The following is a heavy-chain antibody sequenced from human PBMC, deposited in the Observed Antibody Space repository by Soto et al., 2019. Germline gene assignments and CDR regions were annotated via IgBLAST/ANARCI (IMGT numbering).Heavy chain of an antibody. J-gene: IGHJ4*02. CDR3: ARVMYYYDSSGYLYYFDY. CDR1: GFTFSSYW. CDR2: IKQDGSEK. D-gene: IGHD3-22*01. Sequence: PGGSLRLSCAASGFTFSSYWMSWVRQAPGKGLEWVANIKQDGSEKYYVDSVKGRFTISRDNAKNSLYLQMNSLRAEDTAVYYCARVMYYYDSSGYLYYFDYWGQGTLVTVSS. V-gene: IGHV3-7*03.